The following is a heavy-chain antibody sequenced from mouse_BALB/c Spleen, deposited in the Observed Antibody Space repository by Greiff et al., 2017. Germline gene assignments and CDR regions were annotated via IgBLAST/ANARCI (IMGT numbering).Heavy chain of an antibody. V-gene: IGHV14-3*02. J-gene: IGHJ4*01. CDR3: ALMITTDYYAMDY. Sequence: EVNVVESGAELVKPGASVKLSCTASGFNIKDTYMHWVKQRPEQGLEWIGRIDPANGNTKYDPKFQGKATITADTSSNTAYLQLSSLTSEDTAVYYCALMITTDYYAMDYWGQGTSVTVSS. D-gene: IGHD2-4*01. CDR1: GFNIKDTY. CDR2: IDPANGNT.